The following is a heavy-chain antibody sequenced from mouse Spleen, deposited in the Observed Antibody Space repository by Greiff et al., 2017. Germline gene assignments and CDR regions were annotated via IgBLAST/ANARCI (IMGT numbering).Heavy chain of an antibody. J-gene: IGHJ4*01. CDR1: GFNIKDTY. D-gene: IGHD2-1*01. CDR3: ARSDYGNWGDY. CDR2: IDPANGNT. V-gene: IGHV14-3*02. Sequence: EVQGVESGAELVKPGASVKLSCTASGFNIKDTYMHWVKQRPEQGLEWIGRIDPANGNTKYDPKFQGKATITADTSSNTAYLQLSSLTSEDTAVYYCARSDYGNWGDYWGQGTSVTVSS.